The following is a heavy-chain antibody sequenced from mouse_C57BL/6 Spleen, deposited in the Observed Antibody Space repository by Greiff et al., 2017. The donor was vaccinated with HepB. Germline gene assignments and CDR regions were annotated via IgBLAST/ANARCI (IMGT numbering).Heavy chain of an antibody. CDR1: GYTFTDYE. Sequence: VQLQQSGAELVRPGASVTLSCKASGYTFTDYEMHWVKQTPVHGLEWIGAIDPETGGTAYNQKFKGKAILTADKSSSTAYMELRSLTSEDSAVYYCTRKDYGSSYVGYFDVWGTGTTVTVSS. V-gene: IGHV1-15*01. CDR2: IDPETGGT. J-gene: IGHJ1*03. D-gene: IGHD1-1*01. CDR3: TRKDYGSSYVGYFDV.